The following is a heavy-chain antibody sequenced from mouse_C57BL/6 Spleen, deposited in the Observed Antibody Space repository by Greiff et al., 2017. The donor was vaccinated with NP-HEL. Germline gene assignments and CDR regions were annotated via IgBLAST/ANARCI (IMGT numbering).Heavy chain of an antibody. D-gene: IGHD1-1*01. Sequence: VQLQQSGAELARPGASVKLSCKASGYTFTSYGISWVKQRTGQGLEWIGEIYPRSGNTYYNEKFKGKATLTADKSSSTAYMELRSLTSEDSAVYFCARERDYYGTYAMDYWGQGTSVTVSS. CDR1: GYTFTSYG. V-gene: IGHV1-81*01. CDR2: IYPRSGNT. J-gene: IGHJ4*01. CDR3: ARERDYYGTYAMDY.